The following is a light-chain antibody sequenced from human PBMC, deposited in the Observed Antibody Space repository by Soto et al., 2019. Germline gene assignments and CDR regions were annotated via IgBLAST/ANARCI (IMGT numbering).Light chain of an antibody. J-gene: IGLJ2*01. CDR1: SSDVGGYNY. V-gene: IGLV2-14*01. Sequence: QSVLTQPASVSGSPGQSITISCTGTSSDVGGYNYVSWYQQHPGKAPKLMIYEVSNRPSGVSNRFSGSKSGSTASLTISGLQAEDEADYYRSSYTSSSTLVFGGGTKLTVL. CDR3: SSYTSSSTLV. CDR2: EVS.